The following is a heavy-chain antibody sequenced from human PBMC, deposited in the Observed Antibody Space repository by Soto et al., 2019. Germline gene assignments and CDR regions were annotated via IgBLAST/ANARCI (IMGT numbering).Heavy chain of an antibody. J-gene: IGHJ6*02. V-gene: IGHV4-59*01. D-gene: IGHD1-26*01. CDR3: ATLYSGTYGMDV. Sequence: SETLSLTCTFSCGSIISYYWSWIRQPPGKGLEWIGYIYYSGSTNYNPSLKSRVTISVDTSKNQFSLKLSSVTAADTAVYYCATLYSGTYGMDVWGQGTTVTVSS. CDR2: IYYSGST. CDR1: CGSIISYY.